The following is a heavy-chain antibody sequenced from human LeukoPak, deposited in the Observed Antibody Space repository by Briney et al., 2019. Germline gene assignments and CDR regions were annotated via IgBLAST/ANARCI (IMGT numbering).Heavy chain of an antibody. Sequence: PSETLSLTCTVSGGSLSTYYRSWIRQPPGKGLEWIGYIYYSGSTNFNPSLKSRVTISVDTSKNQFSLKLSSVTAADTAVYYCARGGLEYQLLSYFDYWGQGTLVTVSS. V-gene: IGHV4-59*01. J-gene: IGHJ4*02. CDR3: ARGGLEYQLLSYFDY. CDR1: GGSLSTYY. CDR2: IYYSGST. D-gene: IGHD2-2*01.